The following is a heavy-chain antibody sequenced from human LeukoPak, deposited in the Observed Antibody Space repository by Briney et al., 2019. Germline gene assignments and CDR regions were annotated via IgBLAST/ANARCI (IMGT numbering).Heavy chain of an antibody. CDR3: ARDQGSGSYYNCIDY. V-gene: IGHV3-21*01. D-gene: IGHD3-10*01. Sequence: GGSLRLSCAASGFTFSSYSMNWVRQAPGKGLEWVSSISSSSSYIYYADSVKGRFTISRDNAKNSLYLQMNSLRAEDTAVYYCARDQGSGSYYNCIDYWGQGTLVTVSS. CDR1: GFTFSSYS. J-gene: IGHJ4*02. CDR2: ISSSSSYI.